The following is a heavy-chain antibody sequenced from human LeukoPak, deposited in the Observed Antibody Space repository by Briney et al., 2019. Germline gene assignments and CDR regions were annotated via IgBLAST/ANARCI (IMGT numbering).Heavy chain of an antibody. CDR1: GGSISSGGYY. CDR3: ASLRYAARKNWFDP. CDR2: IYYSGST. D-gene: IGHD4/OR15-4a*01. J-gene: IGHJ5*02. Sequence: PSQTLSLTCTVSGGSISSGGYYWSWIRQHPGKGLEWIGYIYYSGSTYYNPSLKSRVTISVDTSKNQFSLKLSSVTAADTAVYYCASLRYAARKNWFDPWGQGTLATVSS. V-gene: IGHV4-31*03.